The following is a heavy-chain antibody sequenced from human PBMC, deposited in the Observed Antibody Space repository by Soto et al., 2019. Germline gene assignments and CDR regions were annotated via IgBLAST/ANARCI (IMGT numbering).Heavy chain of an antibody. CDR1: GFTFSSYA. J-gene: IGHJ4*02. V-gene: IGHV3-30-3*01. CDR2: ISYDGSNK. D-gene: IGHD3-22*01. CDR3: ASGYYYDSSGYYINGHDY. Sequence: QVQLVESGGGVVQPGRSLRLSCAASGFTFSSYAMHWVRQAPGKGLERVAVISYDGSNKYYADSVKGRFPISRDNSKNTLYLQMNSLRAEDTAVYYCASGYYYDSSGYYINGHDYWGQGTLVTVSS.